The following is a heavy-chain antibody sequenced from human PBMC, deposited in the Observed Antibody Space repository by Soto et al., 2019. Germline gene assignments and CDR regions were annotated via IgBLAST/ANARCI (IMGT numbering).Heavy chain of an antibody. Sequence: QVQLVESGGGVVQPGRSLRLSCAASGFTFRNYAMHWVRQAPGRGLEWVAVISYDGSNKNYADSLKGRFTISRDNSKNPLYLQMNCLRAEDTAVYYFERAHDSSGYYMFSIGYWGQGTLVTVSS. CDR1: GFTFRNYA. D-gene: IGHD3-22*01. CDR2: ISYDGSNK. J-gene: IGHJ4*02. V-gene: IGHV3-30-3*01. CDR3: ERAHDSSGYYMFSIGY.